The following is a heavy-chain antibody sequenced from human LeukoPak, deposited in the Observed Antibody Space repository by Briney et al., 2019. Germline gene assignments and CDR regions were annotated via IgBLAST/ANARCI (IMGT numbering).Heavy chain of an antibody. J-gene: IGHJ4*02. CDR2: ISYDGSNK. CDR1: GFTFSSYA. D-gene: IGHD6-13*01. V-gene: IGHV3-30-3*01. Sequence: GRSLRLSCAASGFTFSSYAMHWVRQAPGKGLEWVAVISYDGSNKYYADSVKGRFTISRDNSKNTLYLQMNSLRAEDTAVYYCAMAYSSSWYYFDYWGQGTLVTVSS. CDR3: AMAYSSSWYYFDY.